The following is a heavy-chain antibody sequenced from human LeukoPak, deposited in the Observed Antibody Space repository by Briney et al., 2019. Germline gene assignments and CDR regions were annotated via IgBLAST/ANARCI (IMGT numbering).Heavy chain of an antibody. J-gene: IGHJ6*03. CDR2: ISYDGSNK. D-gene: IGHD6-13*01. CDR1: GFTFSSYA. CDR3: AKNSGSSWSHYYYYYMDV. V-gene: IGHV3-30*04. Sequence: GGSLRLSCAASGFTFSSYAMHWVRQAPGKGLEWVAVISYDGSNKYYADSVKGRFTISRDNSKNTLYLQMNSLRAEDTAVYYCAKNSGSSWSHYYYYYMDVWGKGTTVTISS.